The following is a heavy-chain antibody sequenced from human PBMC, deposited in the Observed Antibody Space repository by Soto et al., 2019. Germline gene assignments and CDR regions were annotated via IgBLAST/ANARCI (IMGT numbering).Heavy chain of an antibody. D-gene: IGHD3-9*01. CDR3: AREVRVRYFAWFDP. CDR2: IYSGGST. CDR1: GFTVSSNY. Sequence: EVQLVESGGGLIQPGGSLRLSCAASGFTVSSNYMSWVRQAPGKGLEWVSVIYSGGSTYYADSVKGRFTISRDNSKNTLYLQMNSLRAEDTAVYYCAREVRVRYFAWFDPWGQGTQVTVSS. V-gene: IGHV3-53*01. J-gene: IGHJ5*02.